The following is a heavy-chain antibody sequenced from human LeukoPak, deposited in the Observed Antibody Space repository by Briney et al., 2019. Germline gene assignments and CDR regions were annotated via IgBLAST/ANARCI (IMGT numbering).Heavy chain of an antibody. V-gene: IGHV4-34*01. D-gene: IGHD3-3*01. J-gene: IGHJ4*02. CDR1: GGSFSGYY. CDR2: INHSGST. CDR3: ARRGRFLEWSIGGVDY. Sequence: PSETLSLTCAVYGGSFSGYYWSWIRQPSGKGLEWIGEINHSGSTNYNPSLKSRVTISVDTSKNQFSLKLSSVTAANTAVYYCARRGRFLEWSIGGVDYWGQGTLATVSS.